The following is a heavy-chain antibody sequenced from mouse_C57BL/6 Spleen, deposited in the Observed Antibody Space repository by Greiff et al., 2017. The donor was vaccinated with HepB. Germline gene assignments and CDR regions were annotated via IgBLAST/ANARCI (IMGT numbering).Heavy chain of an antibody. J-gene: IGHJ3*01. CDR2: ISDGGSYT. V-gene: IGHV5-4*03. CDR1: GFTFSSYA. D-gene: IGHD2-2*01. CDR3: ARGGGYDGFAY. Sequence: VKLVESGGGLVKPGGSLKLSCAASGFTFSSYAMSWVRQTPEKRLEWVATISDGGSYTYYPDNVKGRFTISRDNAKNNLYLQMSHLKSEDTAMYYCARGGGYDGFAYWGQGTLVTVSA.